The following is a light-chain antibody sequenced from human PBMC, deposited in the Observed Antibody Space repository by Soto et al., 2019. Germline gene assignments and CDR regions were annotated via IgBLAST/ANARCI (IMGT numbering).Light chain of an antibody. Sequence: DIPMTQSPSSLSASVGDRVTITCRASQSISSYLNWYQQKPGKAPKLLIYAASSLQSGVPSRFGGSGSGTEFTLTISSLQPDDFAIYYCQQYNSYSWTFGQGTKVEIK. V-gene: IGKV1-39*01. CDR1: QSISSY. J-gene: IGKJ1*01. CDR3: QQYNSYSWT. CDR2: AAS.